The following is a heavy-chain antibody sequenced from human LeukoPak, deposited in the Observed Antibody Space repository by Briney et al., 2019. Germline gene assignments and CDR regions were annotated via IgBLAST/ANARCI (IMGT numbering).Heavy chain of an antibody. CDR1: ECTLGDEN. Sequence: GGSLSLACAAAECTLGDENRNWFRQAPGKGLEWVSYITNGGSTIHHADSVKGRFTISRDNAKKTLYLQMNSLRAEDTAVYYCARSIGLTGGGVDVWGQGTTVTVSS. D-gene: IGHD3-9*01. V-gene: IGHV3-11*01. CDR3: ARSIGLTGGGVDV. J-gene: IGHJ6*02. CDR2: ITNGGSTI.